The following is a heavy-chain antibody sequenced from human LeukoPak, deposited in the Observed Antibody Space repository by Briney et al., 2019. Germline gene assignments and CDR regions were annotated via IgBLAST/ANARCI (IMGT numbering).Heavy chain of an antibody. CDR3: ARGGRYCSSTSCYGRSWFDP. D-gene: IGHD2-2*01. CDR2: IIPILGIA. Sequence: SVKVSCKASGGTFSSYTISWVRQAPGQGLEWMGRIIPILGIANYAQKFQGRVTITADKSTSTAYMELSSLRSEDTAVYYCARGGRYCSSTSCYGRSWFDPWGQGTLVTVSS. CDR1: GGTFSSYT. V-gene: IGHV1-69*02. J-gene: IGHJ5*02.